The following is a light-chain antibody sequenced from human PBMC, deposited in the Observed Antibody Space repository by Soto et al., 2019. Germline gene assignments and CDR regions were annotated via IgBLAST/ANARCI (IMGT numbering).Light chain of an antibody. J-gene: IGKJ1*01. CDR3: QQYNSYSGTWT. CDR1: QSISSW. Sequence: DIQMTQSPSTLSASVGDRVTITCRASQSISSWLAWYQQKPGKAPKLLIYDASSLESEVPSRFSGSGSGTESTLTISSLQPDDFALYYCQQYNSYSGTWTFGQGTKVEIK. V-gene: IGKV1-5*01. CDR2: DAS.